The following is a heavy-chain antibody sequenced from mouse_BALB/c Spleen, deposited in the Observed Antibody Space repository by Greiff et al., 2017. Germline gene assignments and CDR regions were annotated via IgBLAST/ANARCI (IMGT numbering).Heavy chain of an antibody. J-gene: IGHJ2*01. CDR3: NAGYYFDY. Sequence: EVKLQESGAELVRSGASVKLSCTASGFNIKDYYMHWVKQRPEQGLEWIGWIDPENGDTEYAPKFQGKATMTADTSSNTAYLQLSSLTSEDTAVYYCNAGYYFDYWGQGTTLTVSS. CDR2: IDPENGDT. CDR1: GFNIKDYY. V-gene: IGHV14-4*02.